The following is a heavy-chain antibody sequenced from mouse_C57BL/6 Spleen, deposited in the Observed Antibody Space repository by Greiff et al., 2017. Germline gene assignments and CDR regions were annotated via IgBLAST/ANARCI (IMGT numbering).Heavy chain of an antibody. V-gene: IGHV14-1*01. Sequence: SGAELVRPGASVKLSCTASGFNIKDYYMHWVKQRPEQGLEWIGRIDPEDGGTEYAPKFQGKATVTADTSSNTAYLQLSSLTSEDTAVYYCTTYLLRGFAYWGQGTLVTVSA. CDR1: GFNIKDYY. CDR2: IDPEDGGT. J-gene: IGHJ3*01. CDR3: TTYLLRGFAY. D-gene: IGHD3-3*01.